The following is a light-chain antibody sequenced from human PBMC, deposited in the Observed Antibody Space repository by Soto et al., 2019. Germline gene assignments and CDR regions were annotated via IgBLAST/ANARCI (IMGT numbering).Light chain of an antibody. CDR2: DVR. V-gene: IGLV2-14*01. J-gene: IGLJ2*01. Sequence: QSALTQPASVSESPGQSITISCTGTNSDVGGYNYVSWYQQPPGKAPKLMIYDVRNRPSGVSNRFSGSKSGNTASLIISGLQAEDEADYYCSSYTSSSTTVVFGGGTKLTVL. CDR3: SSYTSSSTTVV. CDR1: NSDVGGYNY.